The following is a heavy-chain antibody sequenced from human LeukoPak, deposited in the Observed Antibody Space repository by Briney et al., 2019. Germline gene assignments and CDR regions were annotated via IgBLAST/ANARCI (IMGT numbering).Heavy chain of an antibody. CDR3: TKDKWLRGYYYYMDV. V-gene: IGHV3-43*01. Sequence: PGGSLRLSCAAAGFTFDDYNMHWVRQVPGKGLEWVSLITCNGGSTYYADSVEGRFTISRDNSKNTLYLQMNSLRTEDTAFYYCTKDKWLRGYYYYMDVWGKGNTVTVSS. CDR1: GFTFDDYN. J-gene: IGHJ6*03. D-gene: IGHD5-12*01. CDR2: ITCNGGST.